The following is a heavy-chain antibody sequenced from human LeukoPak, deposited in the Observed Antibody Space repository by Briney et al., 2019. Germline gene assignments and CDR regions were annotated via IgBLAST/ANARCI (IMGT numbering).Heavy chain of an antibody. J-gene: IGHJ4*02. CDR1: GGSISSYY. V-gene: IGHV4-59*08. D-gene: IGHD6-13*01. Sequence: PSETLSLTCTVSGGSISSYYWSWIRQPPGKGLEWTGYIYYSGSTNYNPSLKSRVTISVDTSKNQFSLKLSSVTAADTAVYYCARLESSWNYFDYWGQGTLVTVSS. CDR2: IYYSGST. CDR3: ARLESSWNYFDY.